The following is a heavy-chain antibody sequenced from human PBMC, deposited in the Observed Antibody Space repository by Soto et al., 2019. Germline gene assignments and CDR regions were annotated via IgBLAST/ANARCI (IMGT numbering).Heavy chain of an antibody. V-gene: IGHV1-69*13. CDR3: ARDPSIAARHFYYGMDV. CDR2: IIPIFGTA. Sequence: SVKVSCKASGVTFSSYAISWVRQAPGQGLEWRGGIIPIFGTANYAQKFQGRVTITADESTSTAYMELSSLRSEDTAVYYCARDPSIAARHFYYGMDVWGQGTTVTVSS. CDR1: GVTFSSYA. D-gene: IGHD6-6*01. J-gene: IGHJ6*02.